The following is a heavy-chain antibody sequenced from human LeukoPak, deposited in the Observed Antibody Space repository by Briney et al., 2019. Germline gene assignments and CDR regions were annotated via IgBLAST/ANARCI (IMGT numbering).Heavy chain of an antibody. CDR3: ARETYSSGWYKGQHIDY. D-gene: IGHD6-19*01. CDR2: INHSGST. V-gene: IGHV4-34*01. CDR1: GGSFSGYY. J-gene: IGHJ4*02. Sequence: PSETLSLTCAVYGGSFSGYYWSWIRQPPGKGLEWIGEINHSGSTNYNPSLKSRVTMSVDTSKNQFSLKLSSVTAADTAVYYCARETYSSGWYKGQHIDYWGQGTLVTVSS.